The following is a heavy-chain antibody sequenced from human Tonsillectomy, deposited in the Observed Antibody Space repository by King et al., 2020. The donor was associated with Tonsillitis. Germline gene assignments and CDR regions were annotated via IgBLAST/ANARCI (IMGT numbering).Heavy chain of an antibody. D-gene: IGHD6-19*01. Sequence: QLQESGPGLVKPSETLSLTCTVSGGSISSGSYYWGWIRQPPGKGLEWIGNIYYSGSTYYNPYLKSRVTISVDMSKKQFSLKLSSVTAADTAVYCCARLDSSANACFHYWGQGTLVTLSS. CDR1: GGSISSGSYY. V-gene: IGHV4-39*07. CDR2: IYYSGST. J-gene: IGHJ4*02. CDR3: ARLDSSANACFHY.